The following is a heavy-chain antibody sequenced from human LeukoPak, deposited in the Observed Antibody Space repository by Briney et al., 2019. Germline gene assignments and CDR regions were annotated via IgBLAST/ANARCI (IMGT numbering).Heavy chain of an antibody. CDR3: ARDPSNTVGRNIYFDY. V-gene: IGHV1-18*01. J-gene: IGHJ4*02. Sequence: ASVKVSCKASGFAFNKYGFSWVRQAPGQGPEWLGWISAYDGRTNYAQNPQGRLTLTTDTSTTTAYMELRSLTSDDTAVYYCARDPSNTVGRNIYFDYWGQGTLVTVSS. D-gene: IGHD1-14*01. CDR2: ISAYDGRT. CDR1: GFAFNKYG.